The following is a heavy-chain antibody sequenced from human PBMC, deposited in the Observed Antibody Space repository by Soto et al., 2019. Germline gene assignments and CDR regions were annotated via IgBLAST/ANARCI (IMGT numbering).Heavy chain of an antibody. J-gene: IGHJ4*02. D-gene: IGHD6-19*01. Sequence: SETLSLTCTVSSGSISGYYWGWIRQPPGEGLEWIGYVHYSGNPNYSPSFKSRVTMSVGTSKNRFSLKLNSVTAADTAVYYCARGFLGSYWYYYFDSWGPGTLVTVFS. V-gene: IGHV4-59*01. CDR2: VHYSGNP. CDR3: ARGFLGSYWYYYFDS. CDR1: SGSISGYY.